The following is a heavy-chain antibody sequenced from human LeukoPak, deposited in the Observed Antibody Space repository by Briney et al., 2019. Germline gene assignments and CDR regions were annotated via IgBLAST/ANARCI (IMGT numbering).Heavy chain of an antibody. J-gene: IGHJ5*01. Sequence: GGSLRLSCTASGFTFSIHAMSWVRQAPGRGLEWVSAITSSGDTTFYADSVRGRFTISRDNSKNTLYLQMSSLRAEDTAVFYCAKDRPNYFGSNGHYYRRNGDSWGQGTLVTVSS. CDR1: GFTFSIHA. CDR2: ITSSGDTT. D-gene: IGHD3-10*01. CDR3: AKDRPNYFGSNGHYYRRNGDS. V-gene: IGHV3-23*01.